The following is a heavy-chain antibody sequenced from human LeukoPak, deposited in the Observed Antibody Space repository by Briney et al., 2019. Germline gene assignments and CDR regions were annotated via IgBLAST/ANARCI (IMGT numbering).Heavy chain of an antibody. CDR3: VRANYDILTGYYTPFDY. CDR1: RFXFSSCW. V-gene: IGHV3-52*01. D-gene: IGHD3-9*01. J-gene: IGHJ4*02. CDR2: IKCDGSEK. Sequence: GGSLRLSCAASRFXFSSCWIHWVCQAPEKGLEWLADIKCDGSEKYYVDSVKGRLTISRDNAKNSLYLQVNSLRAEDMTVYYWVRANYDILTGYYTPFDYWGQGTLVTVSS.